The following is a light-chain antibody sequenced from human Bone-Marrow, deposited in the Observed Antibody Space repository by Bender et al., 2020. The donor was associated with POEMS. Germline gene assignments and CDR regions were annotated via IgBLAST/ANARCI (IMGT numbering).Light chain of an antibody. CDR1: SSNIGNHG. Sequence: QSVVTQPPSLSEAPIQRVTISCSGSSSNIGNHGVNWYQQLPGEAPKLLIYSDDLLTPGVSDRFSASKSGTSASLAISELQSEDEALYYCSAWDDSLSGWVFGGGTKLTVL. CDR3: SAWDDSLSGWV. J-gene: IGLJ3*02. V-gene: IGLV1-36*01. CDR2: SDD.